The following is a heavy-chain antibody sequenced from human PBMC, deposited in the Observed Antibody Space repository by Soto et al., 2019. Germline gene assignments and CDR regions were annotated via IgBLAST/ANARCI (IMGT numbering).Heavy chain of an antibody. V-gene: IGHV4-39*02. CDR1: GGSISGSPYH. J-gene: IGHJ4*02. Sequence: ETLSLTCTVSGGSISGSPYHWGWIRQPPGKGLEWIGSIDDSGKVYYNPSLTGRATLLVDTSKNRFSLNLNSVTAADTAVYYCAIPPPIEVAGPDYWGQGTLVTVSS. CDR3: AIPPPIEVAGPDY. CDR2: IDDSGKV. D-gene: IGHD6-19*01.